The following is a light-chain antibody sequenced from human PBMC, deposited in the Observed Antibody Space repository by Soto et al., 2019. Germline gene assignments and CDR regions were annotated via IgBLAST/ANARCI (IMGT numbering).Light chain of an antibody. J-gene: IGKJ4*01. CDR3: QHRTNGPLT. CDR1: QSVSSY. V-gene: IGKV3-11*01. CDR2: DAS. Sequence: EIVLTQSPATLSLSPGERATLSCRASQSVSSYLLWYQQKPGQAPRLLIYDASNRATDIPVRFSGSGSGTDFTLTIRSLEPEDSAVYYCQHRTNGPLTFGGGTKVEIK.